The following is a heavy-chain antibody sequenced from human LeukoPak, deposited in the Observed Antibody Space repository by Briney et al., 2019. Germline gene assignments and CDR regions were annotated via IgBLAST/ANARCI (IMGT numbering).Heavy chain of an antibody. D-gene: IGHD1-26*01. CDR2: MNTNSGKI. CDR3: ARVPRELAGK. Sequence: GASVKVSCKASGYTFTSYDINWVRQAAGQGLEWMGYMNTNSGKIVYAQKFQGRVTMTSNNSISTAYMELSSLSSEDTAVYYCARVPRELAGKWGQGTLVTVSS. J-gene: IGHJ4*02. V-gene: IGHV1-8*01. CDR1: GYTFTSYD.